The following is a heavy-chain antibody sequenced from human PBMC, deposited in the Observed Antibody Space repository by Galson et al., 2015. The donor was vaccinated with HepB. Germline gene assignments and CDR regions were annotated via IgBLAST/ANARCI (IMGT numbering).Heavy chain of an antibody. J-gene: IGHJ6*02. D-gene: IGHD2-2*01. V-gene: IGHV3-30-3*01. CDR3: ARDRVSSQLPAYYYYVMDV. CDR1: GFTLSSYA. CDR2: ISYDGSNK. Sequence: SLRLSCAASGFTLSSYAMHWVRQAPGKGLEWVAVISYDGSNKYYADSVKGRITISRDNSKNTLYLQMNSLRAEDTAVYYCARDRVSSQLPAYYYYVMDVWCQGTTVAVSS.